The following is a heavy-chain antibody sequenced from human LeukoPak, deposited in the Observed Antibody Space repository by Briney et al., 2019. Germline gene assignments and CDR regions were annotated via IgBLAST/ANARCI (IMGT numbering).Heavy chain of an antibody. CDR3: APEVWELQGASDI. CDR1: GFPFSTYW. Sequence: PGGSLRLSCAASGFPFSTYWMTWVRQAPGRGLEWVANIKEDGSEKFYVDSVKGRFTISRDNAKNSLFLQMTSLRGEDTALYYCAPEVWELQGASDIWGQGTMVTVSS. J-gene: IGHJ3*02. V-gene: IGHV3-7*01. D-gene: IGHD1-26*01. CDR2: IKEDGSEK.